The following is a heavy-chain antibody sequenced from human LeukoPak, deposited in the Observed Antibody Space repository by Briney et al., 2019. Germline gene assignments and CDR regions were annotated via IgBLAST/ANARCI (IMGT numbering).Heavy chain of an antibody. V-gene: IGHV3-23*01. CDR3: AKDRPNYYGSNGHYYRRDGDY. J-gene: IGHJ4*02. D-gene: IGHD3-22*01. Sequence: GGSLRLSCAASGFTFSIYAMSWVRQAPGKGLKWVSSITSSGDGTYYADSVKGRFTISRDNSENMLYLQMNSLRVEDTAVYFCAKDRPNYYGSNGHYYRRDGDYWGQGTLVTVSS. CDR1: GFTFSIYA. CDR2: ITSSGDGT.